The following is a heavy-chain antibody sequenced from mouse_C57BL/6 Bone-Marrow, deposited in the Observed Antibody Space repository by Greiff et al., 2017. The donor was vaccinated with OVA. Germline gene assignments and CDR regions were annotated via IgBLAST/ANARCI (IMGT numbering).Heavy chain of an antibody. CDR1: GYTFTDYY. D-gene: IGHD3-3*01. Sequence: EVQLVESGPVLVKPGASVKMSCKASGYTFTDYYMNWVKQSHGKSLEWIGVINPYNGGTSYNQKFKGKATLTVDKSSSTAYMELNSLTSEDSAVYYCARWGPWAWFAYWGQGTLVTVSA. CDR3: ARWGPWAWFAY. CDR2: INPYNGGT. J-gene: IGHJ3*01. V-gene: IGHV1-19*01.